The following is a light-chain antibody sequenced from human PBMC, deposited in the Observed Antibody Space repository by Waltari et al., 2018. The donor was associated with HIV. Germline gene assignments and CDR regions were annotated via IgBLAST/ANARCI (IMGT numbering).Light chain of an antibody. V-gene: IGLV1-51*01. Sequence: QSVLTQPPSASAAPGQKCTFSCSGSSAHLGIGFVSWYQHLPGAAPRLLIYDKTKRPSWISDRFSGSKSGTSATLGISGLQTGDEADYYGGTWDSSVGAAVFGGGTRLTVL. CDR2: DKT. CDR3: GTWDSSVGAAV. J-gene: IGLJ3*02. CDR1: SAHLGIGF.